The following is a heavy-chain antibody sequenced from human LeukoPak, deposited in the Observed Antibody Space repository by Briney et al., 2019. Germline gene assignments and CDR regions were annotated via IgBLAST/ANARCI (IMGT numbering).Heavy chain of an antibody. J-gene: IGHJ3*02. CDR3: ASVDYGGNGDAFDI. CDR2: LSYSGST. V-gene: IGHV4-39*07. Sequence: SETLSLTCTVSGGSISSSSYYWGWIRQPPGKGLEWIGSLSYSGSTYYNPSLKSRVTISVDTSKNQFSLKLSSVTAADTAVYYCASVDYGGNGDAFDIWGQGTMVTVSS. CDR1: GGSISSSSYY. D-gene: IGHD4-23*01.